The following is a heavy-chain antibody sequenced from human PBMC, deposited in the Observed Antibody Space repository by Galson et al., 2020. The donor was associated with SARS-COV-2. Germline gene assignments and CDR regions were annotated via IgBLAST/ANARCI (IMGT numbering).Heavy chain of an antibody. CDR2: IYHSGNT. Sequence: ASETLSLTCTVSGGSIKIYTFYWAWIRQSPGKGLEFLGTIYHSGNTYYKPSLKSRISMSVDTSKNQFSLHLSSVTAADTAVYYCARQFFYESSGFYPDGFDVWGQGTMVT. D-gene: IGHD3-22*01. J-gene: IGHJ3*01. V-gene: IGHV4-39*01. CDR3: ARQFFYESSGFYPDGFDV. CDR1: GGSIKIYTFY.